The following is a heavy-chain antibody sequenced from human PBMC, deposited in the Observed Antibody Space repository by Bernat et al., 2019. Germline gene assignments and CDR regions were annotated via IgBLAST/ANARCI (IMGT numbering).Heavy chain of an antibody. CDR2: ISSSSSYI. J-gene: IGHJ4*02. V-gene: IGHV3-21*04. CDR3: ARSPRTGDVDY. Sequence: EVQLVESGGGLVKPGGSLRLSCAASGFTFSSYSMNWVRQAPGKGLEWVSSISSSSSYIYYADSVKGRFTISRDNAKNSLYLQMNSLRADDTAVYYCARSPRTGDVDYWGQGTLVTVSS. D-gene: IGHD7-27*01. CDR1: GFTFSSYS.